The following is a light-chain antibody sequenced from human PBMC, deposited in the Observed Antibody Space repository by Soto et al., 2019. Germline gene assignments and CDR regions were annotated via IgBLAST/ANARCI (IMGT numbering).Light chain of an antibody. CDR2: TAS. CDR3: QQGYSTPLT. CDR1: QSIISY. V-gene: IGKV1-39*01. Sequence: DIQMTQSPSSPSASVGDRVTITCRASQSIISYLNWYQQKPGKAPKLLIYTASNLQSGVSSRFSGSGSGTDFTLTISSLQPEDFATYYCQQGYSTPLTFGGGTKVDIK. J-gene: IGKJ4*01.